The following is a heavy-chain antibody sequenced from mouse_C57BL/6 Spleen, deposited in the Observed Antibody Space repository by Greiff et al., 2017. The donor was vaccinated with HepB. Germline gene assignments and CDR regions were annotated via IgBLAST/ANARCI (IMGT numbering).Heavy chain of an antibody. CDR1: GYTFTSYW. Sequence: QVQLQQPGAELVKPGASVKLSCKASGYTFTSYWMQWVKQRPGQGLEWIGEIDPSDSYTNYNQKFKGKATLTVDTSSSTAYMQLSSLTSEDSAVYYCARTNYGSSSYFDYWGQGTTLTVSS. D-gene: IGHD1-1*01. J-gene: IGHJ2*01. CDR2: IDPSDSYT. CDR3: ARTNYGSSSYFDY. V-gene: IGHV1-50*01.